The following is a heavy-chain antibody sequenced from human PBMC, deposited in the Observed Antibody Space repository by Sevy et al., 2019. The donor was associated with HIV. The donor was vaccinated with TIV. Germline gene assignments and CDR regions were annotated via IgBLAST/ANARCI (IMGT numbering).Heavy chain of an antibody. V-gene: IGHV3-7*01. CDR3: VRGSPSGSEILLGSSNADNWYFDL. CDR2: IKQDGSEK. Sequence: GGSLRLSCAASGFTFSSYWMSWVRQAPGKGLEWVGNIKQDGSEKYYVDSVKGRFTISRDNAKNSLYLQMRSLRAGDTATYYCVRGSPSGSEILLGSSNADNWYFDLWGRGTLVTVSS. J-gene: IGHJ2*01. CDR1: GFTFSSYW. D-gene: IGHD3-10*01.